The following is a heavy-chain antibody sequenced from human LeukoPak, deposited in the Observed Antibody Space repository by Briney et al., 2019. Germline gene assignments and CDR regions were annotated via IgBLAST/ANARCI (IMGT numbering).Heavy chain of an antibody. CDR2: IYSGGST. CDR1: EFTVSSNY. CDR3: ARDWEGAFDI. V-gene: IGHV3-66*02. J-gene: IGHJ3*02. Sequence: PGGSLRLSCAASEFTVSSNYMSWVRQAPGKGLEWVSVIYSGGSTYYADSVKGRFTISRDNSKNTLYLQMNSLRAEDTAVYYCARDWEGAFDIWGQGTMVTVSS. D-gene: IGHD1-26*01.